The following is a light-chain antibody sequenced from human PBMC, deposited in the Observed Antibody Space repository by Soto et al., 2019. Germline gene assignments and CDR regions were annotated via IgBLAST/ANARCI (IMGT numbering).Light chain of an antibody. J-gene: IGKJ2*01. CDR2: DAS. V-gene: IGKV3-11*01. CDR1: QSAGNF. CDR3: QQRSNWPYT. Sequence: EIVLTQSPATLSLSPGERASLSCRASQSAGNFLAWYQQKPGQAPRLLIYDASNRATGIPARFTGSGSGTDFTLTISIPEPEDFAVYYCQQRSNWPYTFGQGTKLEIK.